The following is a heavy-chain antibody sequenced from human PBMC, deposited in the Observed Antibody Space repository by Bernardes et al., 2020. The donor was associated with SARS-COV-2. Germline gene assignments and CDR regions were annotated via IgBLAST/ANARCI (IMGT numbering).Heavy chain of an antibody. V-gene: IGHV3-64D*06. D-gene: IGHD3-3*01. CDR3: VRDLWGFVY. Sequence: GGSLRLSCSASGFDFSSLSMHWVRQAPGKRLEFVSTSRNDGGITFYADSVKDRFTISRDNSKKTLYLQMTSLRPEDTAMYYCVRDLWGFVYWGLGTLVTVSS. J-gene: IGHJ4*02. CDR2: SRNDGGIT. CDR1: GFDFSSLS.